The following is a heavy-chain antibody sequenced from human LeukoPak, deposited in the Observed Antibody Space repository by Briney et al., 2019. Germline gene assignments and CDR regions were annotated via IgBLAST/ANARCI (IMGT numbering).Heavy chain of an antibody. V-gene: IGHV3-30*18. CDR1: GFTFSTYG. J-gene: IGHJ4*02. Sequence: GGSLRLSCAASGFTFSTYGMHWVRQAPGKGLEWVAVISYDGSNKFYADSVKGRFTISRDNSKNTLYLQMNSLRAEDTAVYYCAKDCGGTKWELGRDYFDYWGQGTLVTVSS. D-gene: IGHD1-26*01. CDR2: ISYDGSNK. CDR3: AKDCGGTKWELGRDYFDY.